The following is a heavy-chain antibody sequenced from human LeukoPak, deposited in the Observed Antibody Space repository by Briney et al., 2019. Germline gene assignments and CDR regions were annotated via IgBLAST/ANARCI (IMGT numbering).Heavy chain of an antibody. CDR3: ARDPLGTAMDPFFDY. CDR2: IYYSGST. V-gene: IGHV4-39*07. Sequence: SETLSLTCTVSGGSISSSSYYWGWIRQPPGKGLEWIGSIYYSGSTYYNPSLKSRVTISVDTSKNQFSLKLSSVTAADTAVYYCARDPLGTAMDPFFDYWGQGTLVTVSS. J-gene: IGHJ4*02. CDR1: GGSISSSSYY. D-gene: IGHD5-18*01.